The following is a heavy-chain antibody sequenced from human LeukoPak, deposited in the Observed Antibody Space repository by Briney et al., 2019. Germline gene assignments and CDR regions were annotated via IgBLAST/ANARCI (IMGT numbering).Heavy chain of an antibody. V-gene: IGHV3-15*01. CDR2: IKSKTDGWTT. J-gene: IGHJ5*02. CDR1: GFTFSNAW. Sequence: GGTLRLSCAASGFTFSNAWMSWLRQAPGKGLEWVGRIKSKTDGWTTDYAAPVKGRLTISRDDSKTTMYLQMNSVKTEDTAVYYCTTDRLFDMVRGVILNNSPWGQGTLVTVSS. CDR3: TTDRLFDMVRGVILNNSP. D-gene: IGHD3-10*01.